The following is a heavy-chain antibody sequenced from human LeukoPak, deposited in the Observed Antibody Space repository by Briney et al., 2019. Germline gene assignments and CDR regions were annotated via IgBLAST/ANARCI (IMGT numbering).Heavy chain of an antibody. CDR3: AKIEGKYQLANVPDH. Sequence: GGSLKLSCAASGFTFSTYGMHWVRQAPGKGLEWVAFIRYDGNNKYYADFVKGRFTISRDNSKNTLYLHMNSLRTEDTAVYYCAKIEGKYQLANVPDHWGQGILVTGSS. J-gene: IGHJ4*02. CDR2: IRYDGNNK. V-gene: IGHV3-30*02. CDR1: GFTFSTYG. D-gene: IGHD2-2*01.